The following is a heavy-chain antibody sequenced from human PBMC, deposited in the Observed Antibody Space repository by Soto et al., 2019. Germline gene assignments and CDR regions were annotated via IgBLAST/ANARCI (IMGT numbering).Heavy chain of an antibody. Sequence: PSETLSLTCGVYVGPFRNYYWILVRQPPGKGLEWLGEVNHSGEPTHNPSFQIRCTISLTTSNNQSSMKMTSMTAADTAMYLCTRAERFPRSGFDPWVQGTQVTVS. CDR3: TRAERFPRSGFDP. CDR2: VNHSGEP. D-gene: IGHD3-10*01. V-gene: IGHV4-34*01. CDR1: VGPFRNYY. J-gene: IGHJ5*02.